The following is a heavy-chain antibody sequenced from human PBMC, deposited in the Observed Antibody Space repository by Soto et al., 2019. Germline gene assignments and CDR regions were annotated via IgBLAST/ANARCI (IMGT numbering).Heavy chain of an antibody. CDR3: DGGSTDSCPGSRIFAF. Sequence: EVQLLESGGDLIQPGGSLRLTCVASGITFGRRAMSWVRQAPGEGLEWVSTITDTGGEAKYADSLRGRFTIARDNSKKTRYMQMGRVISDASAVYFCDGGSTDSCPGSRIFAFWGRGTLVAVSS. V-gene: IGHV3-23*01. CDR2: ITDTGGEA. CDR1: GITFGRRA. J-gene: IGHJ4*02. D-gene: IGHD3-10*01.